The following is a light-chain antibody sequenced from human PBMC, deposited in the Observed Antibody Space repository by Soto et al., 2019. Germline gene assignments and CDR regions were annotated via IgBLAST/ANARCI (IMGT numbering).Light chain of an antibody. CDR1: QGIKDY. Sequence: EIVMTQSPATLSVSPGERATLSCRASQGIKDYVAWFQQKPGQAPRLLIYGASTRATAIPARFSGSGSGTEFTLSISSLQSEDFAVYYCQQYNTWPRMFGQGTKVDIK. J-gene: IGKJ1*01. CDR2: GAS. CDR3: QQYNTWPRM. V-gene: IGKV3-15*01.